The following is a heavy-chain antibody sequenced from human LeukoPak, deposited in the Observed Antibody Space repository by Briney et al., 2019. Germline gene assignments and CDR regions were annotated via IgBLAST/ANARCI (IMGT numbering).Heavy chain of an antibody. Sequence: GGSLRLSCAASGFTFTSYGIHWVRQAPGKGLEWVAAISYDGSSKYYADSVMGRFTISRDDSKSTLFLQMNSLRAEDTAVYYCAKEGTYSSSWYYFDSWGQGTLVTVAS. D-gene: IGHD6-13*01. V-gene: IGHV3-30*18. CDR2: ISYDGSSK. CDR1: GFTFTSYG. J-gene: IGHJ4*02. CDR3: AKEGTYSSSWYYFDS.